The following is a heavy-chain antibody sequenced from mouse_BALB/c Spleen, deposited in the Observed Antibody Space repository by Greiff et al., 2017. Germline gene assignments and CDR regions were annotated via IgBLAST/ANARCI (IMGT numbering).Heavy chain of an antibody. Sequence: ESGPGLVKPSQTVSPTCTVTGISITTGNYRWSWIRQFPGNKLEWIGYIYYSGTITYNPSLTSRTTITRDTSKNQFFLEMNSLTAEDTATYYCAREGRRYYYAMDYWGQGTSVTVSS. CDR1: GISITTGNYR. D-gene: IGHD3-3*01. J-gene: IGHJ4*01. CDR2: IYYSGTI. V-gene: IGHV3-5*02. CDR3: AREGRRYYYAMDY.